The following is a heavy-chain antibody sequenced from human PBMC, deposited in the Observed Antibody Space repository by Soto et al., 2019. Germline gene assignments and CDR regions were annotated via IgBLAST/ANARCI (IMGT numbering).Heavy chain of an antibody. J-gene: IGHJ6*02. Sequence: SDTLSLTCAFSGGSISSSNWWSWVRQPPGKGLEWIGEIYHSGSTNYNPSLKSRVTISVDKSKNQVSLKLSSVTAADTAVYYCARLPFDSSGMGYGMDGWGQGTTVTVSS. CDR2: IYHSGST. CDR1: GGSISSSNW. D-gene: IGHD3-22*01. CDR3: ARLPFDSSGMGYGMDG. V-gene: IGHV4-4*02.